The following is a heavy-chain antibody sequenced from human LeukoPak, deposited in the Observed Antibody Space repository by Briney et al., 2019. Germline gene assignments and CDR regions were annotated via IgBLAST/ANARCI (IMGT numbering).Heavy chain of an antibody. CDR2: INHSGST. CDR3: ARRDYYDSSGSIDY. Sequence: PSETLSLTCAVYGGSFSGYYWSWIRQPPGKGLEWIGEINHSGSTNYNPSLKSRVTISVDTSKNQFSLKLSSVTAADTAVYYCARRDYYDSSGSIDYWGQGTLVTVSS. V-gene: IGHV4-34*01. CDR1: GGSFSGYY. J-gene: IGHJ4*02. D-gene: IGHD3-22*01.